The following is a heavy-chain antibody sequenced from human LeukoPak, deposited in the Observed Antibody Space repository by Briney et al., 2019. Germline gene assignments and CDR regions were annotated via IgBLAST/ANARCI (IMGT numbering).Heavy chain of an antibody. CDR1: GGTLRRHT. CDR2: IIPMMGIA. CDR3: ASRSHKAIVGADTREVGDY. Sequence: SVKVSCKASGGTLRRHTITWVRQAPGQGLEWMGRIIPMMGIANYAQKFQGRVTITADSSTDTAYMDLISLRSEDTAVYYCASRSHKAIVGADTREVGDYWGQGTLVTVSS. V-gene: IGHV1-69*02. D-gene: IGHD6-19*01. J-gene: IGHJ4*02.